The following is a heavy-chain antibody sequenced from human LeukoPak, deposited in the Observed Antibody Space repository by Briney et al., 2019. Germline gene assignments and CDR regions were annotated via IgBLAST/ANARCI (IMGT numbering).Heavy chain of an antibody. D-gene: IGHD3-22*01. CDR1: GYTFTSYG. CDR3: ARDYHDSSGYYVNTYYFDY. V-gene: IGHV1-18*01. Sequence: GASVKVSCKASGYTFTSYGISWVRQAPGQGLEWMGWISAYNGNTNYAQKLQGRVTMTTDTSTSTAYMELRSLRSEDTAVYYCARDYHDSSGYYVNTYYFDYWGQGTLVTVSS. CDR2: ISAYNGNT. J-gene: IGHJ4*02.